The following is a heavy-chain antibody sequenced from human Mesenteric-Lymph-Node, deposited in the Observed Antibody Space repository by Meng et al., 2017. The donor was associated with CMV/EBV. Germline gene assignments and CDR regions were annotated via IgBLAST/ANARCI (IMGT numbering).Heavy chain of an antibody. CDR3: ARTSEWGTWYFDL. Sequence: SETLSLTCTVSGGSISSYYWSWIRQPPGKGLEWIGYIYYSGNTKYNPSLKSRVTISVDTSKNQFSLKLSSVTAADTAVYYCARTSEWGTWYFDLWGRGALVTVSS. V-gene: IGHV4-59*01. CDR1: GGSISSYY. J-gene: IGHJ2*01. D-gene: IGHD3-3*01. CDR2: IYYSGNT.